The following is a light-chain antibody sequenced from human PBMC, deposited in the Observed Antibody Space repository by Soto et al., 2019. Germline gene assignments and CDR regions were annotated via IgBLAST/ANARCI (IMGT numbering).Light chain of an antibody. V-gene: IGLV3-21*04. J-gene: IGLJ3*02. CDR2: YDS. CDR1: NVGSKS. Sequence: SSELTQPPSVSVAPGKTARITCGGNNVGSKSVHWYQQKPRQAPVLVIYYDSDRPSGIPERFSGTNSGNTATLTISRVEAGDEDDYYCQVWDSSSDHPWVFGGGTKLTVL. CDR3: QVWDSSSDHPWV.